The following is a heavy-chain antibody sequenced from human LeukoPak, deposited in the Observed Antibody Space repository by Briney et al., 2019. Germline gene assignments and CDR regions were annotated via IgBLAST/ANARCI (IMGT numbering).Heavy chain of an antibody. CDR1: GFTFSSYG. CDR3: ATYTSSNFDY. V-gene: IGHV3-30*02. J-gene: IGHJ4*02. Sequence: GGSLRLSCAASGFTFSSYGMHWVRQAPGKGLEWVTFIRSIGTNTYYADSVKGRFTISRDNSKNTLYLQMNSLRAEDTAVYYCATYTSSNFDYWGQGTLVTVSS. CDR2: IRSIGTNT. D-gene: IGHD1-14*01.